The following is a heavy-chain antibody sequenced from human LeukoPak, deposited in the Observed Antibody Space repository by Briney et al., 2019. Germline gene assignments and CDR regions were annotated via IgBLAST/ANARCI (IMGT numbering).Heavy chain of an antibody. V-gene: IGHV3-74*01. CDR2: INSDGSST. Sequence: QAGGSLRLSCAASGFTFSSYWMHWVRQAPGKGLLWVSRINSDGSSTSYADSVKGRFTISRDNAKNTLYLQMNSLRAEDTAVYYCARGGSSGYWGQGTLVTVSS. CDR3: ARGGSSGY. CDR1: GFTFSSYW. J-gene: IGHJ4*02.